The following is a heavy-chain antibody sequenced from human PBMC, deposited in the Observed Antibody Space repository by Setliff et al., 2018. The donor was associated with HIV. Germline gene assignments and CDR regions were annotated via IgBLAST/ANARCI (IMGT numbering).Heavy chain of an antibody. D-gene: IGHD6-6*01. Sequence: PSETLSLTCTVSGASMRGHYWNWIRQPPGKGLEWIGYVYDSGSTNYNPSLESRVTMSLDTSKNHFSLKLTSVTAADSAVYYCAGGTIVAPGGYFYYMDVWGKGATVTVSS. CDR1: GASMRGHY. CDR2: VYDSGST. CDR3: AGGTIVAPGGYFYYMDV. J-gene: IGHJ6*03. V-gene: IGHV4-59*11.